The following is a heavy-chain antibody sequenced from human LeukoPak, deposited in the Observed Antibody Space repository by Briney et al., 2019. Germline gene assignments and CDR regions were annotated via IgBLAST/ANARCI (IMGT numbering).Heavy chain of an antibody. CDR2: ISYDGSNK. Sequence: GGSLRLSCAASGFTFSSYAMHWVRQAPGKGLEWVAVISYDGSNKYYADSVKGRFTISRDNSKNTLYLQMNSLRAEDTAVYYCAKDTPPATASRFDYWGQGTLVTVSS. D-gene: IGHD2-21*02. CDR1: GFTFSSYA. V-gene: IGHV3-30-3*01. CDR3: AKDTPPATASRFDY. J-gene: IGHJ4*02.